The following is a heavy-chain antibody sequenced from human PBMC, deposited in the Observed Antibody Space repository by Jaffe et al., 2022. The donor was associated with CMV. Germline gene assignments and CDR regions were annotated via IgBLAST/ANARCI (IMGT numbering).Heavy chain of an antibody. CDR1: GFSFSYYG. D-gene: IGHD3-10*01. CDR2: INDGGETI. J-gene: IGHJ4*02. CDR3: ARDSWFTPDS. V-gene: IGHV3-23*01. Sequence: EVQLLESGGGLVQPGASLRLSCAASGFSFSYYGMSWVRQSPGKGLEWVSSINDGGETINYADSVMGRFIISRDNSDNTLYLQMNTLRTEDTALYYCARDSWFTPDSWGQGTLVTVSS.